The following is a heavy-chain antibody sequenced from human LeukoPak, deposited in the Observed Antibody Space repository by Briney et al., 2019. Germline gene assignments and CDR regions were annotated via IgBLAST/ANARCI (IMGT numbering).Heavy chain of an antibody. CDR3: ATSYYDILTGYYPSDY. CDR2: IVVGSGNT. Sequence: SVKVSCKASGFTFTSSAMQWVRQARGQRLEWIGWIVVGSGNTNYAQKFQERVTITRDMSTSTAYMELSSLRSEDTAVYYCATSYYDILTGYYPSDYWGQGTLVTVSS. J-gene: IGHJ4*02. V-gene: IGHV1-58*02. CDR1: GFTFTSSA. D-gene: IGHD3-9*01.